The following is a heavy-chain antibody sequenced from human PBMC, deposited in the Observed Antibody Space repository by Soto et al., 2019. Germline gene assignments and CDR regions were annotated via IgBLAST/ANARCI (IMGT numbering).Heavy chain of an antibody. CDR2: IWSDGNNR. D-gene: IGHD1-1*01. CDR3: VRGDNWNDEASDY. J-gene: IGHJ4*02. Sequence: QVQLVESGGGVVQPGRSLRISCAASGVMFSNHGMHWVRQAPGKGLEWVAVIWSDGNNRYYADSVKGRFTISRDNSKNTVYLQMSSLRVEDTAVYYCVRGDNWNDEASDYWGQGTLVTVSS. V-gene: IGHV3-33*01. CDR1: GVMFSNHG.